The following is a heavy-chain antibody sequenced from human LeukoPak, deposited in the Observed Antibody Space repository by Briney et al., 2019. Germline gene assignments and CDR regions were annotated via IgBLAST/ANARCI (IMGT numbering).Heavy chain of an antibody. J-gene: IGHJ4*02. D-gene: IGHD4/OR15-4a*01. CDR3: ARDHDYGPDY. V-gene: IGHV1-2*02. CDR2: IKPDSGAT. Sequence: ASVKLSFKASGYTFTVHYMHLLRQAPGQGLEWMGWIKPDSGATNFAQNFQGRVTMTSDTSINTAYMELSSLTSDDTAMYYCARDHDYGPDYWGQGTLVTVSA. CDR1: GYTFTVHY.